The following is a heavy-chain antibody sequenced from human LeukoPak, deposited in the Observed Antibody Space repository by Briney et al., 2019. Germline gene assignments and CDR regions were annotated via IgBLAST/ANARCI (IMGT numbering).Heavy chain of an antibody. Sequence: PGGSLRLSCAASGFTFNSYAMIWLRQAPGKGLEGVSAISGSGGSTYYADSVKGRFTISRDNSKNTLYLQRNSLRAGDTAVYYCAKLDYWGQGTLVTVSS. V-gene: IGHV3-23*01. CDR3: AKLDY. J-gene: IGHJ4*02. CDR1: GFTFNSYA. CDR2: ISGSGGST.